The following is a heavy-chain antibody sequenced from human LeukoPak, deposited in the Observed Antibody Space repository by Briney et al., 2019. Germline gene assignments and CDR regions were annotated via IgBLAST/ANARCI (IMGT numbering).Heavy chain of an antibody. Sequence: GGSLRLSCVASGFTVSSNYMSWVRQAPGKGLEWVSVIYSGGSTYYADSVKGRFTISRDNSKNTLYLQMNSLRAEDTAVYYCAKQGQSSRWYDFDYWGQGTLVTVSS. CDR1: GFTVSSNY. D-gene: IGHD6-13*01. J-gene: IGHJ4*02. CDR3: AKQGQSSRWYDFDY. CDR2: IYSGGST. V-gene: IGHV3-66*01.